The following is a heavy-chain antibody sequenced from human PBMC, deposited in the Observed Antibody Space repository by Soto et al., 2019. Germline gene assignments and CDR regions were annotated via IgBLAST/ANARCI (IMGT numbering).Heavy chain of an antibody. J-gene: IGHJ4*02. CDR3: ARDMAIDSGYESAVIY. CDR2: ISAYNGNT. CDR1: GYTFTSYG. V-gene: IGHV1-18*01. D-gene: IGHD5-12*01. Sequence: QVQLVQSGAEVKKPGASVKVSCKASGYTFTSYGISWVRQAPGQGLEWMGWISAYNGNTNYAQKLQRKVTRTTDTSTSTSYLEPRSLRSYDTAVYYCARDMAIDSGYESAVIYWGQGTLVTVSS.